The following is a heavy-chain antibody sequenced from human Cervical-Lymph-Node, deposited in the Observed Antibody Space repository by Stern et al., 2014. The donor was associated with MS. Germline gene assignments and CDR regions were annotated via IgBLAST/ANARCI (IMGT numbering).Heavy chain of an antibody. V-gene: IGHV1-58*01. CDR1: GFTFTSSA. J-gene: IGHJ4*02. Sequence: QLVESGPEVKKPGTSVKVSCKASGFTFTSSAVQWVRQARGQRLEWIGWIVVGSGNTNYAQKFQERVTITRDMSTSTAYMELSSLRSEDTAVYYCAAGYYYYDSSGYPGSFDYWGQGTLVTVSS. CDR3: AAGYYYYDSSGYPGSFDY. D-gene: IGHD3-22*01. CDR2: IVVGSGNT.